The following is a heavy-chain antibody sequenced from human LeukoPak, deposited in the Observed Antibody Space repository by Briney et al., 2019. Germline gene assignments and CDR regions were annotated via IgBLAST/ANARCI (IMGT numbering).Heavy chain of an antibody. V-gene: IGHV4-34*01. CDR1: DDSISDYY. CDR3: AREYGYEDY. D-gene: IGHD3-3*01. Sequence: SETLSLTCTVSDDSISDYYWSWIRQPPGKGLEWIGEINHSGSTNYNPSLKSRVTISVDTSKSQFSLKLSSVTAADTAVYYCAREYGYEDYWGQGTLVTVSS. J-gene: IGHJ4*02. CDR2: INHSGST.